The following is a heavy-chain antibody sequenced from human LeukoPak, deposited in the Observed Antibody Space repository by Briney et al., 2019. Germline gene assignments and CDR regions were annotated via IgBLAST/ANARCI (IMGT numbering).Heavy chain of an antibody. CDR3: ARRDDEDYYDSSGFSFSP. D-gene: IGHD3-22*01. CDR2: IYYSGST. J-gene: IGHJ5*02. Sequence: SETLSLTCTVSGGSISSGGYYWSWIRQPPGKGLEWIGYIYYSGSTNYNPSLKSRVTISVDTSKNQFSLKLSSVTAADTAVYYCARRDDEDYYDSSGFSFSPWGQGTLVTVSS. V-gene: IGHV4-61*08. CDR1: GGSISSGGYY.